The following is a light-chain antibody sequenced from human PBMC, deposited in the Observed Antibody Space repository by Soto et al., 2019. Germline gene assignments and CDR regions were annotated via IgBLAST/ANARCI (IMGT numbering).Light chain of an antibody. CDR2: DVN. CDR1: RSDIGAYNY. V-gene: IGLV2-11*01. J-gene: IGLJ3*02. Sequence: QSALTQPRSVSGSPGQSVTISCTGTRSDIGAYNYVSWYQQHPGEAPKLIIYDVNKRPSGVPDRFSASKSGNTASLTISGLQAEDEADYCCCSYAGIDGFNWVFGGGTKVTVL. CDR3: CSYAGIDGFNWV.